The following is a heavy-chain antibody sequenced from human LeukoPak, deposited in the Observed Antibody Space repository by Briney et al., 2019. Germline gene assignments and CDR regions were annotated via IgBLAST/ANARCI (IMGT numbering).Heavy chain of an antibody. CDR1: GYTFTGHY. CDR3: ARGNKYAGDY. CDR2: INPNSGDR. D-gene: IGHD2-8*01. Sequence: ASVKVSCKASGYTFTGHYMHWVRQAPGQGLEWMGWINPNSGDRNFAQKFQGRVTMTRDTSITTAYMELRSLRSDDTAVYYCARGNKYAGDYWGQGTLVTVSP. V-gene: IGHV1-2*02. J-gene: IGHJ4*02.